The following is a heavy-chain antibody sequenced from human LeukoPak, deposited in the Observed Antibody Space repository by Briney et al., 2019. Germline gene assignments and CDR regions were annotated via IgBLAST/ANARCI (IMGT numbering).Heavy chain of an antibody. Sequence: SETLSLTCAVYGGSFSGYYWSWIRQPPGKGLEWIGEINHSGSTNYNPSLKSRVTISVDTSKNQFSLKLSSVTAADTTVYYCARGPRKVDIVVVPAAIPPSFDYWGQGTLVTVSS. CDR3: ARGPRKVDIVVVPAAIPPSFDY. V-gene: IGHV4-34*01. CDR2: INHSGST. J-gene: IGHJ4*02. D-gene: IGHD2-2*02. CDR1: GGSFSGYY.